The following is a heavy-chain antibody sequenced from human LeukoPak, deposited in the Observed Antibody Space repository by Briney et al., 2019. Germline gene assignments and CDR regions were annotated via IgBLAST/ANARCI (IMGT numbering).Heavy chain of an antibody. J-gene: IGHJ3*02. V-gene: IGHV4-59*01. CDR1: GGSISSYY. CDR3: ARGLGYGEYLVPFDI. CDR2: IYYSGST. D-gene: IGHD4-17*01. Sequence: SETLSLTCTVSGGSISSYYWSWIRQPPGKGLEWIGYIYYSGSTNSNPSLKSRVTISVDTSKNQFSLKLSSVTAAATAVYYCARGLGYGEYLVPFDIWGQGTLVTVSS.